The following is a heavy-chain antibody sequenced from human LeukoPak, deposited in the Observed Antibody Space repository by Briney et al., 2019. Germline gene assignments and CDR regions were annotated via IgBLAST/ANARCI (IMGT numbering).Heavy chain of an antibody. CDR1: GGSISSYY. V-gene: IGHV4-59*08. D-gene: IGHD2-21*02. Sequence: SETLPLTCTVSGGSISSYYWSWIRQPPGKGLEWIGYIYYSGSTNYNPSLKSRVTISVDTSKNQFSLKLSSVTAADTAVYYCARRSGDWNSYYFDYWGQGTLVTVSS. CDR3: ARRSGDWNSYYFDY. J-gene: IGHJ4*02. CDR2: IYYSGST.